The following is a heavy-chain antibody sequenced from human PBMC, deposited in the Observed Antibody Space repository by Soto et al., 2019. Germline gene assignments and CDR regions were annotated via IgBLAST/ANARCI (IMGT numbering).Heavy chain of an antibody. V-gene: IGHV4-59*01. CDR3: ASQGY. J-gene: IGHJ4*02. CDR1: GGSISNYY. Sequence: QVQLQESGPGLVKPSETLSLTCTVSGGSISNYYWSWIRQPPGKGLEWIGYIYYSGSTNYNPSLKXXVTISVDTSKNQFSLKLSSVTAADTAVYYCASQGYWGQGTLVTVSS. CDR2: IYYSGST.